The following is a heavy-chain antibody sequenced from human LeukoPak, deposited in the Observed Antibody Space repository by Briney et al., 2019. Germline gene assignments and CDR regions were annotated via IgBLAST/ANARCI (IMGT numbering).Heavy chain of an antibody. CDR2: INHSGST. CDR1: GGSFSGYY. Sequence: TSETLSLTCAVYGGSFSGYYWSWIRQPPGKGLEWIGEINHSGSTNYNPSLKSRVTISVDTSKNQFSLKLSSVTAADTAVYYCAGTSTVSYFDYWGQGTLVTVSS. V-gene: IGHV4-34*01. CDR3: AGTSTVSYFDY. J-gene: IGHJ4*02. D-gene: IGHD4-17*01.